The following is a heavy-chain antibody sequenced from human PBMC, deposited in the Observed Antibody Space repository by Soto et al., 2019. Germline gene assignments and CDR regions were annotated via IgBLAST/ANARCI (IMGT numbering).Heavy chain of an antibody. CDR1: GYSFTSYW. CDR3: ARLDCSGGRCYSFGWFDP. J-gene: IGHJ5*02. CDR2: IYPGDSDT. Sequence: GESLKISCKGSGYSFTSYWIGWVRQMPGKGLEWMGIIYPGDSDTRYSPSFQGQVTISADKSISTAYLQWSSLQASGTAMYYCARLDCSGGRCYSFGWFDPWGQGALVTVSS. D-gene: IGHD2-15*01. V-gene: IGHV5-51*01.